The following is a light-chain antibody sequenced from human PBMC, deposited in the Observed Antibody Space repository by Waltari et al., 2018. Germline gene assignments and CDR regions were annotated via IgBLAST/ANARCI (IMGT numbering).Light chain of an antibody. CDR3: CSYAGSYTFV. Sequence: QSALTQPRSVSGSTGQSVTIPCSGTSSDVGNYNFFSWYQQHPGNAPKLLIYDVVKRPSGVPDRFSGSKSGNTASLTISGLQTEDEADYYCCSYAGSYTFVFGGGTQLTVL. CDR2: DVV. CDR1: SSDVGNYNF. J-gene: IGLJ7*01. V-gene: IGLV2-11*01.